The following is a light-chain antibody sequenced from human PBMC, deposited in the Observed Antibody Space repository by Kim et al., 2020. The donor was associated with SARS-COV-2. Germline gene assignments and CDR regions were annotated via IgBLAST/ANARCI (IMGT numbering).Light chain of an antibody. Sequence: SVVLGQTSRLTCQGDSLRNYYASWYQQKPRQAPVLVFYGKNNRPSGLSERFSGYSSRTTAFLTITASHAEDEADYCCNSRDSSCLVFGGGTRVIVL. V-gene: IGLV3-19*01. CDR1: SLRNYY. J-gene: IGLJ2*01. CDR3: NSRDSSCLV. CDR2: GKN.